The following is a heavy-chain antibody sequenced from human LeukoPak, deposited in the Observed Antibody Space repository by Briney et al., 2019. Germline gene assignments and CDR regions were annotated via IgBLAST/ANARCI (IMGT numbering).Heavy chain of an antibody. D-gene: IGHD1-26*01. CDR3: ARGGIVGASYYYGMDV. V-gene: IGHV1-18*01. CDR1: GYTFTSYG. J-gene: IGHJ6*02. Sequence: ASVKVSCKASGYTFTSYGISWVRQAPGQGLEWMGWISGYNGNTNYAQKFQGRVTMTTDTSTTTVYMELRSLRSDDTAVYYCARGGIVGASYYYGMDVWGQGTTVTVSS. CDR2: ISGYNGNT.